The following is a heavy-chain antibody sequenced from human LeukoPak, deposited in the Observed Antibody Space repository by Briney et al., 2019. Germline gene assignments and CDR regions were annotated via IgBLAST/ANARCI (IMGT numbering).Heavy chain of an antibody. CDR3: AREVSYYFDY. J-gene: IGHJ4*02. CDR2: ISGSGGST. V-gene: IGHV3-23*01. D-gene: IGHD1-14*01. Sequence: PGGTLRLSCAASGFTFSSYGMSWVRQAPGKGLEWVSAISGSGGSTYYADSVKGRFTISRDNSKNTLYLQINSLRAEDTAVYYCAREVSYYFDYWGQGTLVTVSS. CDR1: GFTFSSYG.